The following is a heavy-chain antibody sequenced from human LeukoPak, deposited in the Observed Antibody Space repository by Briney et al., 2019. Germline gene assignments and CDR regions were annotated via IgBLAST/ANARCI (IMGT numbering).Heavy chain of an antibody. D-gene: IGHD3-22*01. CDR1: GFTFDDYA. CDR2: ISWNSGRI. CDR3: AKSPRRKYYYDSSGYYYLDY. Sequence: SLRLSCAASGFTFDDYAMHWVRQAPGKGLEWVSSISWNSGRIGYADSVKGRFTISRDNAKNSLYLQMNSLRAEDTAVYYCAKSPRRKYYYDSSGYYYLDYWGQGTLVTVSS. V-gene: IGHV3-9*01. J-gene: IGHJ4*02.